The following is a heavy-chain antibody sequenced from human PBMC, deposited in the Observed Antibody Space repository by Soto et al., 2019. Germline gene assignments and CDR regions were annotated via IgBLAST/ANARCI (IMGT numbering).Heavy chain of an antibody. CDR3: ARRYDSSFDY. J-gene: IGHJ4*02. V-gene: IGHV4-59*08. CDR1: GGSISSYY. D-gene: IGHD3-16*01. Sequence: QVQLQESGPGLVKPSETLSLTCTVSGGSISSYYWSWIRQPPGKGLEWIGYIYYSGSTNHKPSLRSRVTISVDTSKTQFSLKLSSVTAADTAVYYCARRYDSSFDYWGQGTLVTVSS. CDR2: IYYSGST.